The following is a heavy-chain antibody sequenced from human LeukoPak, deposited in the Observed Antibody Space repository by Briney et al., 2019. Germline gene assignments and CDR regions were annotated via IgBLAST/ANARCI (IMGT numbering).Heavy chain of an antibody. V-gene: IGHV3-7*01. CDR3: ARSNPNRNALDL. CDR2: IKKDGSEE. Sequence: GGSLRLSCAASGFTFTNYWMSWVRQAPGKGVEWVANIKKDGSEESYLDSVRGRFTVSRDNAKNSLFLQMNSLRGEDTAVYYCARSNPNRNALDLWGQGTMVTISS. D-gene: IGHD1-14*01. J-gene: IGHJ3*01. CDR1: GFTFTNYW.